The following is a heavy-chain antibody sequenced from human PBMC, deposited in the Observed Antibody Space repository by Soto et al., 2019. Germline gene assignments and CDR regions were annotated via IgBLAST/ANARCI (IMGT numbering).Heavy chain of an antibody. CDR1: GYTFTSYA. J-gene: IGHJ3*02. D-gene: IGHD6-13*01. CDR3: VFNLRQQQLGPHNYDAFDI. Sequence: ASVKVSCKASGYTFTSYAMHWVRQAPGQRLEWMGWINAGNGNTKYSQKFQGRVTITRDTSASTAYMELSSLRSEDTAVYYCVFNLRQQQLGPHNYDAFDIWGQGTMVTLS. V-gene: IGHV1-3*01. CDR2: INAGNGNT.